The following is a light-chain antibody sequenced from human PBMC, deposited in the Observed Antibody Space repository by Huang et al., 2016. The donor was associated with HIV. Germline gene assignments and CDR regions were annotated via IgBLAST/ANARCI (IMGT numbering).Light chain of an antibody. J-gene: IGKJ1*01. CDR2: GAS. Sequence: DIQMTQSPSSLSASVGDRVCITCRASQTIDTYLNWYQQKPGKAPKLLIYGASNLQGGVPSRFSGSGSGTDFTLTISSLQLEDFATYYCQQSYSNPRGTFGQGTKVEIK. CDR3: QQSYSNPRGT. V-gene: IGKV1-39*01. CDR1: QTIDTY.